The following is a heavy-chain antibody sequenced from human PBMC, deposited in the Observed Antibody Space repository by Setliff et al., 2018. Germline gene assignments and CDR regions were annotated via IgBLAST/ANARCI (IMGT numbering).Heavy chain of an antibody. CDR2: ISAYSGKA. CDR3: SRLVRYCTTTSCQRLSGDEY. J-gene: IGHJ4*02. D-gene: IGHD2-2*01. CDR1: GFTFRNYA. Sequence: GASVKVSCKASGFTFRNYAISWVRQAPGQGLGWMGWISAYSGKAYYAQKLQDRATMTTDTSTGTAYLELRSLRSDDTAVYYCSRLVRYCTTTSCQRLSGDEYWGQGTLVTVSS. V-gene: IGHV1-18*01.